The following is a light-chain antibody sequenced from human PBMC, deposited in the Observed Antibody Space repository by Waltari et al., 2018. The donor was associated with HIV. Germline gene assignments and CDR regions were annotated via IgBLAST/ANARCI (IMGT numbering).Light chain of an antibody. J-gene: IGLJ3*02. CDR3: CSYAGTYTYVL. V-gene: IGLV2-11*01. CDR2: EVI. CDR1: SSDVGGYDS. Sequence: QSALTQPRPVSGSPGQSVTLSCPGTSSDVGGYDSFSWYLQQPGKVPKLIIYEVIKRPSGVPDRCSGSKSGNTASLTISGLQTEDEADYFCCSYAGTYTYVLFGGGTKLTVL.